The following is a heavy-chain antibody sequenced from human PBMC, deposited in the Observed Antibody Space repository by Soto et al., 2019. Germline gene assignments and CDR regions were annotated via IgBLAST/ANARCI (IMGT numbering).Heavy chain of an antibody. Sequence: QITLKESGPPLVRPTQTLTLTCAFSEFSLSTSGVGVDWIRQPPGKALEWLAVIYWDDSKHYSPSLRSRLTITKDTSKNQVVLTMTNMDPMDTGTYYCAHKGPEDWPLDYWGQGTLVTVSS. CDR3: AHKGPEDWPLDY. CDR2: IYWDDSK. D-gene: IGHD3-9*01. CDR1: EFSLSTSGVG. V-gene: IGHV2-5*02. J-gene: IGHJ4*02.